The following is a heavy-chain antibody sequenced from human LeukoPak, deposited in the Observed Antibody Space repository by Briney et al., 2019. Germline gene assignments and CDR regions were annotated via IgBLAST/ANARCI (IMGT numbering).Heavy chain of an antibody. Sequence: GGSRRLSCGASGFTFSSYWMHWVRQAPGGGLVWISRINNDGSSGYYADSVEGRFTISRDNAKNTLDLQMNSLRAEDTAVYYCARDHYGSSFGYWGQGTLVTVSS. D-gene: IGHD3-10*01. CDR1: GFTFSSYW. CDR3: ARDHYGSSFGY. J-gene: IGHJ4*02. CDR2: INNDGSSG. V-gene: IGHV3-74*01.